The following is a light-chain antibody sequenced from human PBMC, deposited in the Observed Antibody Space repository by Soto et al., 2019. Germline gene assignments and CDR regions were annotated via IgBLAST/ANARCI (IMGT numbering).Light chain of an antibody. CDR2: DGS. V-gene: IGKV3-11*01. J-gene: IGKJ1*01. CDR1: QGFSSY. CDR3: QQRRT. Sequence: EIVLTQSPSSLSLSPGERATLSCRANQGFSSYLAWYQQKPGQAPRLLIYDGSKRATGIPARFSGSRSGTDFILIISTVEPEDFAVYYCQQRRTFGQGTKVDIK.